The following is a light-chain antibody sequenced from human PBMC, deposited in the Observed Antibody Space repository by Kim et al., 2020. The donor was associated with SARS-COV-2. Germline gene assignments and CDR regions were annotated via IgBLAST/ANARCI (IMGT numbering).Light chain of an antibody. J-gene: IGKJ1*01. Sequence: ASVGDRVTITCRASQSISGWLAWYQQKPGKAHKLLIYDASNLQSGVPSRFSGSESGTEFTLTISSLQPDDFGTYYCQQYSIFPWTFGQGTKVDIK. V-gene: IGKV1-5*01. CDR3: QQYSIFPWT. CDR1: QSISGW. CDR2: DAS.